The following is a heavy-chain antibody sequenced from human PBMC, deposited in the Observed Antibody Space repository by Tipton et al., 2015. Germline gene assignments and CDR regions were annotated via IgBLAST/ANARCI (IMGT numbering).Heavy chain of an antibody. V-gene: IGHV3-23*01. Sequence: GSLRLSCAASGFTFSDYAMSWVRQAPGKGLEWVSDITASGHSTYYADSVKGRFTISRDNSKNTLDLQMHSLRAEDTAIYYCAKDRTYYDYNWGSYRHQAGFEDWGQGTLVTVSS. J-gene: IGHJ4*02. CDR1: GFTFSDYA. D-gene: IGHD3-16*02. CDR3: AKDRTYYDYNWGSYRHQAGFED. CDR2: ITASGHST.